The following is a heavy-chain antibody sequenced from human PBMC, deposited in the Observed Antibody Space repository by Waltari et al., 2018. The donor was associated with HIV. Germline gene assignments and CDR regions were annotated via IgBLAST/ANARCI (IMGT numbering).Heavy chain of an antibody. Sequence: QVQLQQWGAGLLKPSETLSLTCAVYGGSFSGYQWSWIRQPPGKGLGWIGEINHSGRTNSNPSLKSRVTISVDTSKNQFSLKLSSVTAADTAVYYCATLPYGGRWYWGQGTLVTVSS. CDR3: ATLPYGGRWY. CDR1: GGSFSGYQ. V-gene: IGHV4-34*01. CDR2: INHSGRT. D-gene: IGHD2-15*01. J-gene: IGHJ4*02.